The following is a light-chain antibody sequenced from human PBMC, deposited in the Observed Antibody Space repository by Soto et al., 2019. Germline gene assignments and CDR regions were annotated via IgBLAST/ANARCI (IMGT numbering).Light chain of an antibody. CDR2: GAS. V-gene: IGKV3-20*01. CDR1: QSISSTY. J-gene: IGKJ3*01. Sequence: EIVLTQSPGTLSLSPGERATLSCRASQSISSTYLAWYQQKPGQAPRLLMYGASSRATGIPDRFSGSGSGTDFTLTISRLEPEDFAVYYCQQYGSSRFTFGPGTKVDI. CDR3: QQYGSSRFT.